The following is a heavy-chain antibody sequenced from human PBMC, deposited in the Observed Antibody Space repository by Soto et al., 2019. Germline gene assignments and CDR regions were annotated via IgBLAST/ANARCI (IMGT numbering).Heavy chain of an antibody. CDR2: ISGSGGST. V-gene: IGHV3-23*01. CDR1: GFTFSSYA. D-gene: IGHD5-12*01. J-gene: IGHJ4*02. Sequence: GGSLRLSCAASGFTFSSYAMSWVRQAPGKWLEWVSAISGSGGSTYYADSVKGRFTISRDNSKNTLYLQMNSLRAEDTAVYYCATYSGYDGSEGYWGQGTLVTVSS. CDR3: ATYSGYDGSEGY.